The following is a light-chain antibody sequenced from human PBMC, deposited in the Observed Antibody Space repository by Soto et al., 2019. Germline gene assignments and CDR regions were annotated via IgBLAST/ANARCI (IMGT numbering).Light chain of an antibody. Sequence: EIVMTHSPATLSVSPWEIATLSCRASQSVSSKLAWYQQKPGQAPRLLIYRASTRATDIPARFSGSGSGTEFTLTISSLQSEDFAVYYCQQYNNWPPATFGQGTKVDIK. CDR2: RAS. CDR3: QQYNNWPPAT. V-gene: IGKV3-15*01. J-gene: IGKJ1*01. CDR1: QSVSSK.